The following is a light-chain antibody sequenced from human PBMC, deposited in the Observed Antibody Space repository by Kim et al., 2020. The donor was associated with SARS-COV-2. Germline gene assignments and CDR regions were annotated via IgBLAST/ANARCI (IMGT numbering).Light chain of an antibody. CDR3: QKYNSAPWT. CDR2: AAS. Sequence: GDRVTITCRASQDIANSLAWYQQKPGKVPQVLIYAASTLQSGVPSRFSGSGSGTEFTLTIASLQTEDVATYYCQKYNSAPWTFG. CDR1: QDIANS. J-gene: IGKJ1*01. V-gene: IGKV1-27*01.